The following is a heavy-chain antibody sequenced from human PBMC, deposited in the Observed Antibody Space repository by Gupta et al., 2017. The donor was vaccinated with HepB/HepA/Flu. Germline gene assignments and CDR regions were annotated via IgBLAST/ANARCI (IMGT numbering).Heavy chain of an antibody. CDR3: AREHAHCGGDCSLGGAFDI. V-gene: IGHV3-33*01. Sequence: QVQLVESGGGVVQPGRSLRLSCAASGFTFSSYGMHWVCQAPGKGLEWVAVIWYDGSNKYYADSVKGRFTISRDNSKNTLYLQMNSLRAEDTAVYYCAREHAHCGGDCSLGGAFDIWGQGTMVTVSS. D-gene: IGHD2-21*01. CDR2: IWYDGSNK. J-gene: IGHJ3*02. CDR1: GFTFSSYG.